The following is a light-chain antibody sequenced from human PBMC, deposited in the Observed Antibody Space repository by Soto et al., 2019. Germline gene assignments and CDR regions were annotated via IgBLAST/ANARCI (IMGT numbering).Light chain of an antibody. J-gene: IGKJ2*01. CDR3: QQYGSSPLYT. CDR2: GAA. V-gene: IGKV3-20*01. CDR1: QSVSSSY. Sequence: EIVLTQSPGTLSLSPGERATLSCRASQSVSSSYLAWYQQKPGQAPRLLIYGAASRATGIPDRFSGSASGTDFTLTISRLEPEDFAVYYSQQYGSSPLYTFGQGTKLEIK.